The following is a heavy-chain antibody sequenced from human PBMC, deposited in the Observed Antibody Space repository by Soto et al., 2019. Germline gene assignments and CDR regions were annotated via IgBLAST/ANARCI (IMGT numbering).Heavy chain of an antibody. Sequence: EVLLLESGGGLVQPGGSLRLSCAASGFTFSSYAMNWVRQAPGKGLEWASVISGSDSSTYYADSVKGRFTISRDNSKNTLYVQMNSLRAEDTAVYYCAKAISGYNAPLDHWGQGTRVTVSS. V-gene: IGHV3-23*01. J-gene: IGHJ4*02. CDR2: ISGSDSST. D-gene: IGHD5-12*01. CDR1: GFTFSSYA. CDR3: AKAISGYNAPLDH.